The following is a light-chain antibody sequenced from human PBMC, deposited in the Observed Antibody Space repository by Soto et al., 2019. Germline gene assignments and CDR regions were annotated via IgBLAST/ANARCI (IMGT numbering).Light chain of an antibody. CDR3: QQYGSSPRFT. V-gene: IGKV3-20*01. Sequence: EIVLTQSPGTLSLSPGERATLSCRSSQSVSSSYLAWYQQKPGQAPRLLIYSASSRATGIPDRFSGSASGTDFTLTISRLEPEDFAVYYCQQYGSSPRFTFGPGTKVD. CDR1: QSVSSSY. CDR2: SAS. J-gene: IGKJ3*01.